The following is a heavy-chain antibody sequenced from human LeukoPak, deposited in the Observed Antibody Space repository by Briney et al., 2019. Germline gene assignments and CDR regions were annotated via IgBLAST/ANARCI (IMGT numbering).Heavy chain of an antibody. CDR1: GGSISSSSYY. CDR3: ARGLQGSSNLMEPYYNYYMDV. D-gene: IGHD6-13*01. Sequence: SETLSLTCTVSGGSISSSSYYWGWIRQPPGKGLEWIGSIYYSGSTYYNPSLKSRVTISVDTSKNQFSLKLSSVTAADTAVYFCARGLQGSSNLMEPYYNYYMDVWGEGTTVTVSS. J-gene: IGHJ6*03. CDR2: IYYSGST. V-gene: IGHV4-39*07.